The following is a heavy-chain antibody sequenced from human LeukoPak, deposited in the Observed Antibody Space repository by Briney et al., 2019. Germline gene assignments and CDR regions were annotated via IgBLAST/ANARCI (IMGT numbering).Heavy chain of an antibody. CDR3: AKAPRYNWNDNVWFDP. CDR2: ISGSGGST. D-gene: IGHD1-1*01. J-gene: IGHJ5*02. V-gene: IGHV3-23*01. CDR1: GFTFSSYA. Sequence: GGSLRLSCAASGFTFSSYAMSWVRQAPGKGLEWVSAISGSGGSTYYADSVKGRFTISRDNSKNTLYLQMNSLRAEDTAVYYCAKAPRYNWNDNVWFDPWGQGTLVTVSS.